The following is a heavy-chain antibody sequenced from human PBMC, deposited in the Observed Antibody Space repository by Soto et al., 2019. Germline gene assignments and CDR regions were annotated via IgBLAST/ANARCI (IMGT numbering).Heavy chain of an antibody. CDR1: GGSISSGDYY. CDR3: ARGSHRTVEMATTYNWFDP. Sequence: SETLSLTCTVSGGSISSGDYYWSWIRQPPGKGLEWIGYIYYSGSTYYNPSLKSRVTISVDTSKNQFSLKLRSVTAADTAVYYCARGSHRTVEMATTYNWFDPWGQGTLATVYS. CDR2: IYYSGST. D-gene: IGHD5-12*01. J-gene: IGHJ5*02. V-gene: IGHV4-30-4*01.